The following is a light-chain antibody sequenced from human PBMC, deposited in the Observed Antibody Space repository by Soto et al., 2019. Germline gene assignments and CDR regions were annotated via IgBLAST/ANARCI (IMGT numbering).Light chain of an antibody. J-gene: IGKJ4*01. CDR1: QSVGTN. CDR3: QQRSNWPLT. V-gene: IGKV3-11*01. Sequence: EIVLTQSPATLSLSPGERATLSCRASQSVGTNLAWYQQKPGQAPRLLIYDASNRATGIPARFSGSGSGTDCTLAISSLEPEDFAVYYCQQRSNWPLTFGGGTKVEIK. CDR2: DAS.